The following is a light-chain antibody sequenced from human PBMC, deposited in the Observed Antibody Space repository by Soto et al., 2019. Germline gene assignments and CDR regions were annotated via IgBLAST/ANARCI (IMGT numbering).Light chain of an antibody. Sequence: EIVLTQSPATLSLSPGNRATLSCRASESVSRYLAWYQQKPGQAPRLLIYDASNRAPGIPARFSGSGSGTDFPLTITSLEPEDFAVYYCQQRSNWPSTFGGGTKVEIK. CDR3: QQRSNWPST. V-gene: IGKV3-11*01. J-gene: IGKJ4*01. CDR1: ESVSRY. CDR2: DAS.